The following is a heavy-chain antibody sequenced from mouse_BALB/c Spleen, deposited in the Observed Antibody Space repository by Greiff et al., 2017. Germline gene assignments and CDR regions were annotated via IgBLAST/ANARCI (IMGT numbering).Heavy chain of an antibody. Sequence: EVQLVESGGGLVKPGGSLKLSCAASGFTFSSYAMSWVRQSPEKRLEWVAEISSGGSYTYYPDTVTGRFTISIDNAKNTLYLEMSSLRSEDTAMYYYASEGLYGNYNYYFDYWGQGTTLTVSS. D-gene: IGHD2-1*01. CDR2: ISSGGSYT. CDR3: ASEGLYGNYNYYFDY. J-gene: IGHJ2*01. CDR1: GFTFSSYA. V-gene: IGHV5-9-4*01.